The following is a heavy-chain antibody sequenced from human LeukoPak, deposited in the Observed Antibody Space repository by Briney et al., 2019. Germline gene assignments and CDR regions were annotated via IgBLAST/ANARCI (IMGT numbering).Heavy chain of an antibody. V-gene: IGHV4-30-2*01. Sequence: PSETLSLTCTVSGGSISSGTYYWSWIRQPPGKGLEWIGYISHSGSTYYNPSLKSRVTISVDRSKNQFSLKLSSVAAADTAVYYCARELAVARRGFDYWGQGTLVTVSS. D-gene: IGHD6-19*01. CDR1: GGSISSGTYY. J-gene: IGHJ4*02. CDR2: ISHSGST. CDR3: ARELAVARRGFDY.